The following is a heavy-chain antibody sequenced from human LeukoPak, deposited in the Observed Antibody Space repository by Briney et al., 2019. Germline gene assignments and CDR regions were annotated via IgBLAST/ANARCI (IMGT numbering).Heavy chain of an antibody. Sequence: GGSLRLSCAASGFTFSSYGMHWVRQAPGKGLEWVAFIRYDGSNKYYADSVKGRFSISRDNSKNTLYLQMNSLRAEDTAVYYCAEVGSGWSLSDYWGQGTLVTVSS. J-gene: IGHJ4*02. D-gene: IGHD6-19*01. V-gene: IGHV3-30*02. CDR2: IRYDGSNK. CDR3: AEVGSGWSLSDY. CDR1: GFTFSSYG.